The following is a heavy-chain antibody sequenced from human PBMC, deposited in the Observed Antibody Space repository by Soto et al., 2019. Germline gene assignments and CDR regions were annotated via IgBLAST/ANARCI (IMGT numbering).Heavy chain of an antibody. V-gene: IGHV4-30-4*01. CDR2: IYYSGST. D-gene: IGHD3-9*01. CDR3: VRFWPPPDYYTLTGYTDAFDY. Sequence: PSETLSLTCTVSGGSISSGDYYWGWIRQPPGKGLEWIGYIYYSGSTYYNPSLKSRVTISVDTSKNQFSLKLSSVTAADTAEYYCVRFWPPPDYYTLTGYTDAFDYWGQGTLVTVST. CDR1: GGSISSGDYY. J-gene: IGHJ4*02.